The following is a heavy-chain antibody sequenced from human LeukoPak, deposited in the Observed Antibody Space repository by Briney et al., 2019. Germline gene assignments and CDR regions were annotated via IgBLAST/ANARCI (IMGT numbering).Heavy chain of an antibody. CDR3: ARALKYVDINYYYYMDV. D-gene: IGHD5-12*01. CDR2: INTDGSST. V-gene: IGHV3-74*01. J-gene: IGHJ6*03. CDR1: GFTFSSYW. Sequence: GGSLRLSCAASGFTFSSYWMHWVRQAPGKGLVWVSRINTDGSSTSYADSVKGRFTISRDNAKNTLYMQMNSLRAEDTAVYYCARALKYVDINYYYYMDVWGKGTTVTVSS.